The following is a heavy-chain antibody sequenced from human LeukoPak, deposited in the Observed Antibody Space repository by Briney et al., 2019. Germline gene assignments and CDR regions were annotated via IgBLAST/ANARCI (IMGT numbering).Heavy chain of an antibody. J-gene: IGHJ4*02. V-gene: IGHV3-23*01. Sequence: GGSLRLSCTASGFTFSTYGMSWVRQAPGRGLEWVSAISGSGGSTYYADSVKGRFTISRDNSKNTLYLQMNSLRAEDTAVYYCAKHAGVVPAAIFSAGAFDYWGQGTLVTVSS. CDR3: AKHAGVVPAAIFSAGAFDY. D-gene: IGHD2-2*02. CDR2: ISGSGGST. CDR1: GFTFSTYG.